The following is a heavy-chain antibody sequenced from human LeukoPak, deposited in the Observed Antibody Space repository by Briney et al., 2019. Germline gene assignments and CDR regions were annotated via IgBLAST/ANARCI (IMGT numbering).Heavy chain of an antibody. D-gene: IGHD1-26*01. CDR2: ISGSGGST. V-gene: IGHV3-23*01. J-gene: IGHJ6*03. CDR1: GFTFSSYA. Sequence: QPGGSLRLSCAASGFTFSSYAMSWVRQAPGKGLEWVSAISGSGGSTYYADSVKGRFTISRDNSKNTLYLQMNSLRAEDTAVYYCAKGAQWELPRTLYYYYYMDVWGKGTTVTVS. CDR3: AKGAQWELPRTLYYYYYMDV.